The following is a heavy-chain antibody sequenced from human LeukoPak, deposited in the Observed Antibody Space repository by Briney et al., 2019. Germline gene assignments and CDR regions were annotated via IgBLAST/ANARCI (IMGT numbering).Heavy chain of an antibody. CDR2: INHSGST. CDR1: SGSFSGYY. CDR3: ARGRDAFDI. Sequence: SETLSLTCAVYSGSFSGYYWSWIRQPPGKGLEWIGEINHSGSTNYNPSLKSRVTISVDTSKNQFSLKLSSVTAADTAVYYCARGRDAFDIWGQGTMVTVSS. J-gene: IGHJ3*02. V-gene: IGHV4-34*01.